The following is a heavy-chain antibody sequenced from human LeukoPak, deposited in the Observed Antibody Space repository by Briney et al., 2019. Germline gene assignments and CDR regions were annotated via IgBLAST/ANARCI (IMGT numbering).Heavy chain of an antibody. D-gene: IGHD3-16*02. V-gene: IGHV4-61*02. CDR1: GGSISSGSYY. J-gene: IGHJ4*02. Sequence: SETLSLTCTVSGGSISSGSYYWSWIRQPAGKGLEWIGRIYTSGSTNYNPSLKSRVTISVDRSKNQFSLKLSSVTAADTAVYYCARGGMITFGGVIVHFDYWGQGTLVTVSS. CDR2: IYTSGST. CDR3: ARGGMITFGGVIVHFDY.